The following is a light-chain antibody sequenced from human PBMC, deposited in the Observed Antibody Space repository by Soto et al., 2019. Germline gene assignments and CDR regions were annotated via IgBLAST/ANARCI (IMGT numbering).Light chain of an antibody. CDR2: GAS. CDR1: QSVSSN. CDR3: QQYNNWPPPCT. V-gene: IGKV3-15*01. J-gene: IGKJ3*01. Sequence: EIVMMQSPATLSVSPGERATLSCRASQSVSSNLAWYQQKPGQAPRLLIYGASTRATGIPARFSGSGSGTEFTLTISSLQSEDFAVYYCQQYNNWPPPCTFGPGTKVDIK.